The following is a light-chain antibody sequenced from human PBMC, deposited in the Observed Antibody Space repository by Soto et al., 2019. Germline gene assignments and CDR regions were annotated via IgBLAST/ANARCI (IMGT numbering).Light chain of an antibody. V-gene: IGKV1-39*01. CDR2: HTS. J-gene: IGKJ1*01. CDR1: QSISSY. CDR3: QQSYSTPRT. Sequence: DIQMTQSPSSLSASVGDRVTITCRASQSISSYLNWYQQKPGKAPKVLIYHTSSLQSGVPSRFSGSGAGTEFTRIISSLQPEDFATYYCQQSYSTPRTFGQGTKVDIK.